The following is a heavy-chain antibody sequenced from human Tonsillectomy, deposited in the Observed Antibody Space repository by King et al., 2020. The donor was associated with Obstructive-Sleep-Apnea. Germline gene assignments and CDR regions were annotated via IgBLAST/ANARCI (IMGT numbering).Heavy chain of an antibody. Sequence: VQLVESGGGVVQPGRSLRLSCAASGFIFSRHGMYWVRQAPGKGLEWVAGIWDDGSNKYDADFVKGRFTISRDNPKNTLYLQMNTLRVEDTAVYYCVRAAATDCSSATCPGGKDVWGRGTTVTVS. V-gene: IGHV3-33*01. CDR3: VRAAATDCSSATCPGGKDV. D-gene: IGHD2-2*01. CDR1: GFIFSRHG. J-gene: IGHJ6*02. CDR2: IWDDGSNK.